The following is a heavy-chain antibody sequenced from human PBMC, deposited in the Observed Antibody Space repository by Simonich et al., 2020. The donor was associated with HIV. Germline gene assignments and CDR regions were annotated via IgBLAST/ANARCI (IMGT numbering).Heavy chain of an antibody. Sequence: EVQLVQSGAEVKKPGATVKISCKVSGYTFTDYYMHWVQQAPGKGLEWMGLGEPENGETIDTEKFQGRVTITADTSTDTAYMELSSLRSEDTAVYYCATKIIARDAFDIWGQGTLVTVSS. V-gene: IGHV1-69-2*01. CDR2: GEPENGET. D-gene: IGHD3-16*02. CDR3: ATKIIARDAFDI. CDR1: GYTFTDYY. J-gene: IGHJ3*02.